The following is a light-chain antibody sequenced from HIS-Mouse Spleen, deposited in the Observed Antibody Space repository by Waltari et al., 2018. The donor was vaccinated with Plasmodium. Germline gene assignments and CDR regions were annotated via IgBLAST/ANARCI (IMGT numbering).Light chain of an antibody. Sequence: AIRMTQSPSSFSASTGDRVTITCRASQGISSYLAWCQQKPGKAPKLLIYAASTLQSRVPSRFSGSGSGTDFTLTISCLQSEDFATYYCQQYYSYPLTFGGGAKVEIK. CDR3: QQYYSYPLT. CDR1: QGISSY. J-gene: IGKJ4*01. CDR2: AAS. V-gene: IGKV1-8*01.